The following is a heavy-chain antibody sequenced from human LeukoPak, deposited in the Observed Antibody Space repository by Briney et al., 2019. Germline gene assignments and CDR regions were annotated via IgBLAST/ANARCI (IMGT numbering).Heavy chain of an antibody. J-gene: IGHJ4*02. CDR2: IKCKSDGGTT. D-gene: IGHD2/OR15-2a*01. V-gene: IGHV3-15*01. CDR3: ATDLRGRGPNPLSSRIDY. Sequence: GGSLRLSCAASGFTFSYAWMTWVRQAPGIGLEWVGRIKCKSDGGTTDYAAPVKGRFTISRDNSKNTLYLQMNSLRFDDTAVYYCATDLRGRGPNPLSSRIDYWGQGTLVTVSS. CDR1: GFTFSYAW.